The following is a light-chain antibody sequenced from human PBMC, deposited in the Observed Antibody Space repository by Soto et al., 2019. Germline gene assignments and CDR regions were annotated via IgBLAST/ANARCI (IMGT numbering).Light chain of an antibody. CDR3: QQRHNWPIT. CDR1: QSVSSSY. J-gene: IGKJ5*01. CDR2: YIS. Sequence: LLTQSPLTLPVTLGQPATLSCRASQSVSSSYLAWYQQKPGQAPRLLIYYISTRATGIPARFSGSGSGTDFTLTISGLEPADLGVYYCQQRHNWPITFGQGTRLEI. V-gene: IGKV3D-20*02.